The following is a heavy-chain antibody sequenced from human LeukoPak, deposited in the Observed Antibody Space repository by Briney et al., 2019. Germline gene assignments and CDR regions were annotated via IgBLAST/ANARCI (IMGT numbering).Heavy chain of an antibody. CDR2: ISAYNGNT. J-gene: IGHJ4*02. D-gene: IGHD6-13*01. Sequence: GASVKVSCKASGYTFTSYGISWVRQAPGQGLEWMGWISAYNGNTNYAQKLQGRVTMTTDTSTSTAYMELRSLRSDDTAVYYCARDIELVWYPSPFGYWGQGTLVTVSS. CDR1: GYTFTSYG. CDR3: ARDIELVWYPSPFGY. V-gene: IGHV1-18*01.